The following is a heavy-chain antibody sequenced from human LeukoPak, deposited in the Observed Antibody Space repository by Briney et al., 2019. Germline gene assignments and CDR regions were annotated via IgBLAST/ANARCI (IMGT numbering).Heavy chain of an antibody. Sequence: PSGTLSLTCTVSGGSISSSSYYWGWIRQPPGKGLEWIGSIYYSGSTYYNPSLKSRVTISVDTSKNQFSLKLSSVTAADTAVYYCARHLRAIDYYDSSGYYPDYWGQGTLVTVSS. CDR2: IYYSGST. J-gene: IGHJ4*02. V-gene: IGHV4-39*01. CDR3: ARHLRAIDYYDSSGYYPDY. CDR1: GGSISSSSYY. D-gene: IGHD3-22*01.